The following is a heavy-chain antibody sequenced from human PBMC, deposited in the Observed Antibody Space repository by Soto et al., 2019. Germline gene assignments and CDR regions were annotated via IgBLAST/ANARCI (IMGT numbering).Heavy chain of an antibody. CDR3: ASSPWRGYVYDH. Sequence: EVHLVESGGGLVQPGGSLRLSCAASGFTFSSYWMHWVRQVPGKGLVWVSRIKSDGSSTNYADSVEGRFTISRDNAKNALYLQMNRLRAEDTAVYFWASSPWRGYVYDHWGQGTLVTVS. J-gene: IGHJ5*02. V-gene: IGHV3-74*01. D-gene: IGHD3-3*01. CDR1: GFTFSSYW. CDR2: IKSDGSST.